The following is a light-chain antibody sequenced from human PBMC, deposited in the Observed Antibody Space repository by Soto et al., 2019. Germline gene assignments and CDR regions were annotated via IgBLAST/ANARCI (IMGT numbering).Light chain of an antibody. Sequence: EIVMTQSPATLSVSPGERATLSCRASPSVSSNLAWYQQKPGQAPRLLIYGASTRATGIPTRFSGSWSGTDFTLTISILQSEDLGVYYCQEYSDWWTFGQGTKVEIK. CDR1: PSVSSN. CDR3: QEYSDWWT. J-gene: IGKJ1*01. CDR2: GAS. V-gene: IGKV3-15*01.